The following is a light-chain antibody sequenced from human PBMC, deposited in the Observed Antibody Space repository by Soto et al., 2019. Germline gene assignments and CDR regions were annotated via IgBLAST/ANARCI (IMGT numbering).Light chain of an antibody. CDR2: QAS. CDR3: QQYNSYSYA. Sequence: DIQMTQSPSTLSASVGDRVTITCRASQSISSWLAWYQQKPGKATKLLSYQASSLESGVSSRFSGSGSVTEFTLTISSLQPDDFATDYCQQYNSYSYAFGQGTKLEI. J-gene: IGKJ2*01. CDR1: QSISSW. V-gene: IGKV1-5*03.